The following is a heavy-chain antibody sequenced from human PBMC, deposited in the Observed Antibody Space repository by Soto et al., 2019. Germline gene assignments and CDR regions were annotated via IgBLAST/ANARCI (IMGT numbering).Heavy chain of an antibody. CDR3: AHVRPPYSYYGMDV. CDR1: GFSLSTSGVG. Sequence: QITLKESGPTLVKPTQTLTLTCTFSGFSLSTSGVGVGWIRQPPGKALEWLALIYWDDGKRYSPSLKSRLTTTKDTPKNQVVLTITNMDPVDTATYSCAHVRPPYSYYGMDVRGQGTTVTVS. J-gene: IGHJ6*02. V-gene: IGHV2-5*02. CDR2: IYWDDGK. D-gene: IGHD3-10*01.